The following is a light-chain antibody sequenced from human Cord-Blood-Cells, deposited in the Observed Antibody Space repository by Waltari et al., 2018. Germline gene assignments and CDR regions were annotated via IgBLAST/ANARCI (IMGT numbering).Light chain of an antibody. Sequence: QSALTQPASVSGSPGQSITISCTGTSSDVGSYNLVSWYQQHPGKAPKLMIYEGSKRPAGVSERFSGSKSGSTASLTIPGLQAEDEADYYCCSYAGSSTYVVFGGGTKLTVL. CDR1: SSDVGSYNL. CDR3: CSYAGSSTYVV. CDR2: EGS. V-gene: IGLV2-23*01. J-gene: IGLJ2*01.